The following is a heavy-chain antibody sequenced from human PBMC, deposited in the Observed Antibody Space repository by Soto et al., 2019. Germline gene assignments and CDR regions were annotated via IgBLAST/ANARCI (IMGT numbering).Heavy chain of an antibody. J-gene: IGHJ4*02. CDR2: ISSSSSTI. CDR1: GFTFSSYS. D-gene: IGHD3-10*01. Sequence: GGSLRLSCAASGFTFSSYSMNWVRQAPGKGLEWVSYISSSSSTIYYADSVKGRFTISRDNAKNSLYLQMNSLRAEDTAVYYCASIQFGELLPEPADNWGQGTLVTVSS. V-gene: IGHV3-48*01. CDR3: ASIQFGELLPEPADN.